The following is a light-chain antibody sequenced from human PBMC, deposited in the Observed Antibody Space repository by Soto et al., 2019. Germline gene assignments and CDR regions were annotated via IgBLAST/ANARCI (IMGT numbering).Light chain of an antibody. CDR3: HQYNSWPWT. J-gene: IGKJ1*01. CDR2: DAS. Sequence: EIVLTQSPATLSLSPGERATLSCRASQSVSSYLAWYQQKPGQAPRLLIYDASNRATGIPARFSGSGSGTDFTLTISSLEPEDFAIYSCHQYNSWPWTFGQGTKVDI. V-gene: IGKV3-11*01. CDR1: QSVSSY.